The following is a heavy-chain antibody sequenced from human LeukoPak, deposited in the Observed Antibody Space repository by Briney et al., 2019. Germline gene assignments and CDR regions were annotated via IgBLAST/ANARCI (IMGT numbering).Heavy chain of an antibody. CDR2: IYYSGST. J-gene: IGHJ4*02. V-gene: IGHV4-59*01. CDR3: ARTSGSYAVNY. D-gene: IGHD1-26*01. Sequence: PSETLSLTCTVSGGSISGYYWNWIRQPPGKGLEWIGYIYYSGSTNYNPSLKSRVTMSLDTSKNQFSLKLSSVTAADTAVYYCARTSGSYAVNYWGQGTLVTVSS. CDR1: GGSISGYY.